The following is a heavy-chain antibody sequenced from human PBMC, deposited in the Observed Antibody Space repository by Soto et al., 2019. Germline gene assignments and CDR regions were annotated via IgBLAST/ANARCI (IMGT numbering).Heavy chain of an antibody. CDR3: YYYDTNGYGYNWFDP. V-gene: IGHV3-23*01. D-gene: IGHD3-22*01. J-gene: IGHJ5*02. CDR2: ISGSGDGT. CDR1: GFTFSLYV. Sequence: QLLESGGGLVQPGGSLRLSCAAPGFTFSLYVMSWVRQAPGKGLEWVSTISGSGDGTDYADSVKGRFTISRDNSKNKLYLQNNSLRAEDRAVYYCYYYDTNGYGYNWFDPCGQGTQVTVSS.